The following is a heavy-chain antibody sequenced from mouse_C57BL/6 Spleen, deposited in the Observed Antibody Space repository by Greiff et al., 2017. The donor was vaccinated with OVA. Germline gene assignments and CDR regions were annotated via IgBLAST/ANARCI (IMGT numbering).Heavy chain of an antibody. D-gene: IGHD2-4*01. CDR2: IYPGDGDT. J-gene: IGHJ2*01. CDR1: GYAFSSSW. V-gene: IGHV1-82*01. CDR3: ASHYDYDYFDY. Sequence: QVQLKESGPELVKPGASVKISCKASGYAFSSSWMNWVKQRPGKGLEWIGRIYPGDGDTNYNGKFKGKATLTADKSSSTAYMQLSSLTSEDSAVYFCASHYDYDYFDYWGQGTTLTVSS.